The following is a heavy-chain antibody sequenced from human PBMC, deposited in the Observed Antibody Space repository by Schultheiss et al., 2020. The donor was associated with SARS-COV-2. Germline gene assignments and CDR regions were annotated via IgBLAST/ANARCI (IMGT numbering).Heavy chain of an antibody. Sequence: GGSLRLSCAASGFTFSSYEMNWVRQAPGKGLEWVSYISSSGSTIYYADSVKGRFTISRDNAKNSLYLQMNSLRAEDTAVYYCARTSTVTTGGYYGMDVWGQGTTVTVSS. CDR2: ISSSGSTI. CDR3: ARTSTVTTGGYYGMDV. CDR1: GFTFSSYE. J-gene: IGHJ6*02. V-gene: IGHV3-48*03. D-gene: IGHD4-17*01.